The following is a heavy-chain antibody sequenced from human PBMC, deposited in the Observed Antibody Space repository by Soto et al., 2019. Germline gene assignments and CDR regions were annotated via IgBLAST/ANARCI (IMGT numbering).Heavy chain of an antibody. CDR1: RFTFSNYA. J-gene: IGHJ3*01. CDR2: ISGRGDST. CDR3: AKEGSARYSRASFDF. D-gene: IGHD6-19*01. Sequence: EVHLLESGGGLVQPGGSLRLSCAASRFTFSNYAMNWVRQAPGKGLEWVSVISGRGDSTDYADSVKGRFTISRDNSKNTLYLQMNSLRVDDTAVYYCAKEGSARYSRASFDFWGQGTMVTVSS. V-gene: IGHV3-23*01.